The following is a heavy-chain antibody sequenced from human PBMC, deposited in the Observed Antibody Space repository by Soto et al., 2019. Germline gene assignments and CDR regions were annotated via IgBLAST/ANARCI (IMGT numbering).Heavy chain of an antibody. CDR3: VLLPSLGAFDV. Sequence: QITLKESGPTLVKPTQTVTLTCNFSGFSLSTIAVGVGWIRQPPGKALEWLALIYWDGDKSYSPSLKSRLTNNKDPSINHVVRTMTNIDPVETATNFCVLLPSLGAFDVWGQGTLVTVSS. J-gene: IGHJ3*01. CDR2: IYWDGDK. CDR1: GFSLSTIAVG. V-gene: IGHV2-5*02. D-gene: IGHD7-27*01.